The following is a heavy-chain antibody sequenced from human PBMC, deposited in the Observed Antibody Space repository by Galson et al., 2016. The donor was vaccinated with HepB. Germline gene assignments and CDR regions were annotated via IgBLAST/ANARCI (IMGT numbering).Heavy chain of an antibody. CDR1: GNYFTTYG. CDR3: AAHSGTNSWGRKALDY. J-gene: IGHJ4*02. D-gene: IGHD1-26*01. Sequence: SVKVSCKAYGNYFTTYGFTWVRQAPGQGLEWMGWIGAYNGNTHSAQKFQDRVTLTRNTFTTTVYLELRSLRLDDTAVHYCAAHSGTNSWGRKALDYWGQGTLITVSS. CDR2: IGAYNGNT. V-gene: IGHV1-18*01.